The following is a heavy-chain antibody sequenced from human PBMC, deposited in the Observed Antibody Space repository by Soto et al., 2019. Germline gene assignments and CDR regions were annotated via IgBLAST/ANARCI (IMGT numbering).Heavy chain of an antibody. Sequence: ASVKVSCKASGYTFTSYAMHWVRQAAGQRLEWMGWINAGNGNTKYSQKCQGRVTITRDTSASTAYMELSSLRSEDTAVYYCARGPLRYCSGGSCYRSYGDYSDDYYYYGMDVWGQGTTVTVSS. CDR3: ARGPLRYCSGGSCYRSYGDYSDDYYYYGMDV. CDR2: INAGNGNT. CDR1: GYTFTSYA. D-gene: IGHD2-15*01. J-gene: IGHJ6*02. V-gene: IGHV1-3*01.